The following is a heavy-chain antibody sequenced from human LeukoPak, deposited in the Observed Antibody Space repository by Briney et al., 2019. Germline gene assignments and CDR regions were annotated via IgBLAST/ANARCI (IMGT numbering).Heavy chain of an antibody. V-gene: IGHV3-33*01. J-gene: IGHJ4*02. D-gene: IGHD4-17*01. Sequence: GGSLRLSCAASGFTFSSYGMHWVRQAPGKGLEWVAVIWYDGSNKYYADSVKGRFTITRDNYKNTLFLQMNSLRAEDTAVYYCASDPDDYGDYSYFDDWGQGTLVTVSS. CDR3: ASDPDDYGDYSYFDD. CDR1: GFTFSSYG. CDR2: IWYDGSNK.